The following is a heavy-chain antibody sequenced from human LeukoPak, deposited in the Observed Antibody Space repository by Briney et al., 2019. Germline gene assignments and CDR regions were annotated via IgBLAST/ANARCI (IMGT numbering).Heavy chain of an antibody. CDR1: GFTFSSYS. J-gene: IGHJ4*02. Sequence: GGSLRLSCAASGFTFSSYSMNWVRQAPGKGLEWVSSTSSSSSYIYYADSVKGRFTISRDNAKNSLYLQMNSLRAEDTAVYYCARDLAYSSRTFDYWGQGTLVTVSS. CDR3: ARDLAYSSRTFDY. V-gene: IGHV3-21*01. D-gene: IGHD6-13*01. CDR2: TSSSSSYI.